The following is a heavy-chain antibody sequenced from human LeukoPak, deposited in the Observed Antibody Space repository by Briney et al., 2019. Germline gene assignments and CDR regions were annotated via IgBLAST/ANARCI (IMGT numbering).Heavy chain of an antibody. Sequence: PSETLSLTCTVSGGSISSYYWSWIRQPPGKGLEWIGYIYYSGSTNCNPSLKSRVTISVDTSKNQFSLKLSSVTAADTAVYYCARHALSPYGDYYGSRRRSYYYYYGMDVWGQGTTVTVSS. D-gene: IGHD4-17*01. J-gene: IGHJ6*02. CDR3: ARHALSPYGDYYGSRRRSYYYYYGMDV. CDR2: IYYSGST. V-gene: IGHV4-59*08. CDR1: GGSISSYY.